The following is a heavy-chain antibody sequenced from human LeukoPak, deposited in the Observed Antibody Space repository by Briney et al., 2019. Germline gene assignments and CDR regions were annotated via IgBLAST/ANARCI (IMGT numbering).Heavy chain of an antibody. D-gene: IGHD4-17*01. V-gene: IGHV3-30*03. J-gene: IGHJ4*02. CDR1: GFTFSNYG. CDR3: ARGSLDYGDSIKLSRKAYDS. Sequence: GGSLRLSCSASGFTFSNYGMHWVRQAPGKGLEWVAVISYDGTNKYYVDSVKGRFTISRDNSKNTLYLQMNSLKTEDTAVYYCARGSLDYGDSIKLSRKAYDSWGQGTLVTVPS. CDR2: ISYDGTNK.